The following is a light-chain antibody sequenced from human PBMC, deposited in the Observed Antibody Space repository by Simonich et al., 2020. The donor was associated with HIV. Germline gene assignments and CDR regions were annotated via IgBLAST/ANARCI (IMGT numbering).Light chain of an antibody. CDR2: SAS. V-gene: IGKV3-15*01. J-gene: IGKJ1*01. Sequence: EIVMTQSPATLSVSPGERATLSCRASQSVSSNLAWYQQKPGQAPRLLIYSASTRATGIPDRFSGGGAGTEFTLTISSMQSEDFAVYYCQQYNDWPPWTFGQGTKVEIK. CDR1: QSVSSN. CDR3: QQYNDWPPWT.